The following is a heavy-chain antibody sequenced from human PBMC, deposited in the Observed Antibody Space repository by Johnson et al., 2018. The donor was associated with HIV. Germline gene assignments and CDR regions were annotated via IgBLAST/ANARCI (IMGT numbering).Heavy chain of an antibody. Sequence: VQLVESGGGVVRPGGSLRLSCAASGFTFSDYYMSWIRQAPGKGLEWVGYINNDGSEKYYVGSVKGRFTISRDNTKNSLYLQMNSLRAEDTAVYYCVRDRPNCDGGFCQTDGVDLWGQWTMVPGPS. CDR3: VRDRPNCDGGFCQTDGVDL. D-gene: IGHD2-21*01. J-gene: IGHJ3*01. CDR2: INNDGSEK. CDR1: GFTFSDYY. V-gene: IGHV3-7*05.